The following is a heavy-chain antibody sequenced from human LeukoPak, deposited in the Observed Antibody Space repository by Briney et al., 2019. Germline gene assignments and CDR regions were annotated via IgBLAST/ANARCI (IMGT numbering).Heavy chain of an antibody. CDR3: AGPLLLWFGELSDGMDV. CDR1: GYTFTGYY. Sequence: ASVKVSCKASGYTFTGYYMHWVRQAPGQGLEWMGRINPNSGGTNYAQKFQGRVTMTRDTSISTAYIELSRLRSDDTAVYYCAGPLLLWFGELSDGMDVWGQGTTVTVSS. CDR2: INPNSGGT. J-gene: IGHJ6*02. D-gene: IGHD3-10*01. V-gene: IGHV1-2*06.